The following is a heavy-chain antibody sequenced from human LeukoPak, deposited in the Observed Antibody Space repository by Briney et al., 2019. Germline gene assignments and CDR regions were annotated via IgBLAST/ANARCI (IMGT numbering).Heavy chain of an antibody. Sequence: QSGGSLRLSCAASGFTFSSYAMSWVRQAPGKGLEWVSGISGSDGSTYYADSVKGRFTISRDNSKNTLYLQMNNLRVEDTAVYYCAKENDPGEDAFDIWGQGTMVTVSS. D-gene: IGHD3-16*01. V-gene: IGHV3-23*01. CDR2: ISGSDGST. CDR1: GFTFSSYA. J-gene: IGHJ3*02. CDR3: AKENDPGEDAFDI.